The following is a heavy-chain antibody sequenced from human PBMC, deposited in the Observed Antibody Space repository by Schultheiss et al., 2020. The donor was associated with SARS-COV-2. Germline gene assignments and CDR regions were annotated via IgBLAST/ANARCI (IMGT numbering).Heavy chain of an antibody. CDR3: ARGGITIFGVPSEDAFDI. Sequence: WGSLRLSCAASGFTFSSYAMHWVRQAPGKGLEYVSAISSNGGSTYYANSVKGRFTISRDNSKNTLYLQMGSLRAEDMAVYYCARGGITIFGVPSEDAFDIWGQGTMVTVSS. D-gene: IGHD3-3*01. CDR2: ISSNGGST. CDR1: GFTFSSYA. J-gene: IGHJ3*02. V-gene: IGHV3-64*01.